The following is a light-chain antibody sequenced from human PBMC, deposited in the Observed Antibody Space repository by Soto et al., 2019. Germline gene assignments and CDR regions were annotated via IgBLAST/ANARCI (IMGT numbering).Light chain of an antibody. CDR2: DVS. Sequence: QSLLTQPASVSGSPGKSITISCTGTSREVGGYHYVSWYQQHPGKAPKLMIYDVSNRPSGVSNLFSGSKSGNTASLTISGLQAEDEADYYCSSYTSSSTLLYVFGTGTKSPS. CDR1: SREVGGYHY. CDR3: SSYTSSSTLLYV. J-gene: IGLJ1*01. V-gene: IGLV2-14*01.